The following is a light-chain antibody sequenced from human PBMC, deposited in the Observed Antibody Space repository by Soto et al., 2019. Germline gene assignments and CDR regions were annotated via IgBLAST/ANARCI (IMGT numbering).Light chain of an antibody. CDR3: QQYNNWPIT. V-gene: IGKV3D-15*01. CDR1: QSVNRY. J-gene: IGKJ5*01. CDR2: DAS. Sequence: VMTQSPATLSVSPGERATLSCWASQSVNRYLVWYQQKPGQAPRLLMYDASKRATGIPARFSGSGSGTDFTLTISSLEPEDFAVYYCQQYNNWPITFGQGTRLEIK.